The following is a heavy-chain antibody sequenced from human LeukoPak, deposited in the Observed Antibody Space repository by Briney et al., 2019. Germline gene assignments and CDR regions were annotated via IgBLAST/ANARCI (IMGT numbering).Heavy chain of an antibody. CDR3: ARLLLTEYKSGWYGHNFDY. D-gene: IGHD6-13*01. J-gene: IGHJ4*02. CDR2: LSVYNGHT. CDR1: GYTFTSYG. Sequence: GASVKVSCKTSGYTFTSYGIGWVRQAPGQGLEWMEWLSVYNGHTNYAQKFQGVFTMTTDTSTGTAYMELRSLRSDDTAVYYCARLLLTEYKSGWYGHNFDYWGQGTQVTVSS. V-gene: IGHV1-18*01.